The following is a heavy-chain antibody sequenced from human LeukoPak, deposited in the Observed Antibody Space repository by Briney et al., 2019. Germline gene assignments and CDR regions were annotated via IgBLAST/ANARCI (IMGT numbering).Heavy chain of an antibody. Sequence: SETLSLTCTVSGASISSYYWSWIRQPPGKGLEWIGSIYHSGSTYYNPSLKSRVTISVDTSKNQFSLKLSSVTAADTAVYYCARGSIAAALFDYWGQGTLVTVSS. CDR1: GASISSYY. V-gene: IGHV4-38-2*02. J-gene: IGHJ4*02. CDR3: ARGSIAAALFDY. CDR2: IYHSGST. D-gene: IGHD6-13*01.